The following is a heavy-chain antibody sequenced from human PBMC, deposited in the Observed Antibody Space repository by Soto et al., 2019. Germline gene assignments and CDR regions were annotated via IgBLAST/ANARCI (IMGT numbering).Heavy chain of an antibody. CDR1: GGTFSSYT. CDR2: IISFFVIA. V-gene: IGHV1-69*02. Sequence: SVKVSCKASGGTFSSYTISWVRQAPGQGLEWMGRIISFFVIANYAQNFQGRVTIPADKSTSTAYMELSSLRFEDTAVYYCARGIAAASFDYWGQGTLVTVSS. J-gene: IGHJ4*02. D-gene: IGHD6-13*01. CDR3: ARGIAAASFDY.